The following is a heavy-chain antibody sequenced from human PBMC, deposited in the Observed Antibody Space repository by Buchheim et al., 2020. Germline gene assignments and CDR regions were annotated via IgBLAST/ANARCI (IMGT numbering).Heavy chain of an antibody. D-gene: IGHD2-8*01. CDR3: ARGYCINGVCSSVSQHLDY. V-gene: IGHV3-49*03. CDR1: GFSFGVYA. Sequence: EVQLVESGGALVQPGRSLRLSCTTSGFSFGVYAMTWLRQAPGKGLEWVGCIRSNAHGGTAEYAASVNGRFIISRDDSKIIAYLQMNSLKTEDTAVYYCARGYCINGVCSSVSQHLDYWGQGTL. J-gene: IGHJ4*02. CDR2: IRSNAHGGTA.